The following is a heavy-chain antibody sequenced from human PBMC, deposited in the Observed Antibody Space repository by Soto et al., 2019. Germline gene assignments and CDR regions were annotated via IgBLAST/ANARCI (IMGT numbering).Heavy chain of an antibody. CDR1: GFTFSSYA. J-gene: IGHJ4*02. CDR2: ISYDGSDK. CDR3: ARDYYKYYDSSGYYRSPAY. D-gene: IGHD3-22*01. Sequence: GGSLRLSCAASGFTFSSYAIHWVRQAPGKALEWVALISYDGSDKDYADSVKGRFTISRDNSRNTLFLQMNSLRAEDTAVYYCARDYYKYYDSSGYYRSPAYWGQGTLVTVSS. V-gene: IGHV3-30-3*01.